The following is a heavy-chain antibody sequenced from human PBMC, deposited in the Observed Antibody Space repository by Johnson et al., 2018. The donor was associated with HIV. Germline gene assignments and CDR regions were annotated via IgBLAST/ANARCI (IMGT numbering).Heavy chain of an antibody. V-gene: IGHV3-13*01. Sequence: VQLVESGGGLVQPGGSLRLSCAASGFTFRNYDMHWVRQATVKSLEWVSAIGSAGDTYYSGSVKGRFTISRESAKNSLYLQMNSLRAGDTAVYYCARERGEGGSYYSFRRDAFDIWGQGTMVTVSS. CDR1: GFTFRNYD. CDR3: ARERGEGGSYYSFRRDAFDI. D-gene: IGHD1-26*01. J-gene: IGHJ3*02. CDR2: IGSAGDT.